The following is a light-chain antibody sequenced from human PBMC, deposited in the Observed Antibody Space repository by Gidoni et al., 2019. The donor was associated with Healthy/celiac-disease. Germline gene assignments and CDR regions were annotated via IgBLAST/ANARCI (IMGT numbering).Light chain of an antibody. J-gene: IGKJ1*01. V-gene: IGKV3D-15*01. Sequence: EIVITHSPATLSVSPGERATLSCMASQSVNNNLAWYQQKPGQAPRLLSFDASTRATGIPARFSGSGSGTEFTLTISRLQSEDFAVYYCQQYNSWPRAFGHGTKVEIK. CDR2: DAS. CDR1: QSVNNN. CDR3: QQYNSWPRA.